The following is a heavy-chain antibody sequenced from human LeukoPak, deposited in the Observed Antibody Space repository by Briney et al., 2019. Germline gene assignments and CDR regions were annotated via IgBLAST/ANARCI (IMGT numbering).Heavy chain of an antibody. CDR2: IYDGGST. D-gene: IGHD5-12*01. CDR3: MRGGIGYDSDY. Sequence: SETLSLTCTVSSGSFSSGGYYWSWIRQPPGAGLEWIGYIYDGGSTYYNPSLKSRVTISVDRSKNQFSLKLSSVTAADTAVYYCMRGGIGYDSDYWGQGTLVTVSS. CDR1: SGSFSSGGYY. V-gene: IGHV4-30-2*01. J-gene: IGHJ4*02.